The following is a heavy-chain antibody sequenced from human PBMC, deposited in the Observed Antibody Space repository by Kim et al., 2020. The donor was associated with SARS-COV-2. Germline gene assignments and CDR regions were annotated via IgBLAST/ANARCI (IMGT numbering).Heavy chain of an antibody. Sequence: GGSLRLSCAASGFTFSDYYMSWIRQAPGKGLEWVSYISSSSSYTNYADSVKGRFTISRDNAKNSLYLQMNSLIAEETAVYYCARDRYYRGGYDYRLLRSFDYWGQGALVTVSS. CDR3: ARDRYYRGGYDYRLLRSFDY. CDR1: GFTFSDYY. V-gene: IGHV3-11*05. J-gene: IGHJ4*02. D-gene: IGHD5-12*01. CDR2: ISSSSSYT.